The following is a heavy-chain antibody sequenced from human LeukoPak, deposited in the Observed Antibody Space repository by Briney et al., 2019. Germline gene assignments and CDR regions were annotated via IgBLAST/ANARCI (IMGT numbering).Heavy chain of an antibody. D-gene: IGHD6-19*01. J-gene: IGHJ4*02. Sequence: SETLSLTCTVFGGSISSSGNYWVWIRQPPGKGLEWIASIYYSGTTYYNPSLKSRVTIFVDTSDKQFSLKLSSVTAADTAAYYCATGGGIAVAHAWGQGIVVTVSS. V-gene: IGHV4-39*01. CDR3: ATGGGIAVAHA. CDR2: IYYSGTT. CDR1: GGSISSSGNY.